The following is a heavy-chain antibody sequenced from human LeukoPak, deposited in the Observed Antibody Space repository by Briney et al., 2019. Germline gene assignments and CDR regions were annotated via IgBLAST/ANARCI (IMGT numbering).Heavy chain of an antibody. CDR3: ASSSSGYFDN. CDR2: IKQDGSEK. Sequence: PGGSLRLSCAASGFTLSSYRMSWVRQAPGKGLEWVANIKQDGSEKYYVDSVKGRFTISRDNAKNSLYLQMNSLRAEDTAVYYCASSSSGYFDNWGQGTLVTVSS. J-gene: IGHJ4*02. V-gene: IGHV3-7*01. D-gene: IGHD3-22*01. CDR1: GFTLSSYR.